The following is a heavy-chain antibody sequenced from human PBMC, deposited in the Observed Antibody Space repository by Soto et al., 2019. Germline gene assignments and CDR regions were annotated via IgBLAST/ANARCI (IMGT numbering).Heavy chain of an antibody. CDR2: IIPILGIA. CDR1: GGTFSSYT. Sequence: QVQLVQSGAEVKKPGSSVKVSCKASGGTFSSYTISWVRQAPGQGLEWMGRIIPILGIANYAQEFQGRVTITADKSTSTAYMELSSLRSEDTAVYYCARTYCSGGSCSGQTSYYYGMDVWGQGTTVTVSS. D-gene: IGHD2-15*01. J-gene: IGHJ6*02. CDR3: ARTYCSGGSCSGQTSYYYGMDV. V-gene: IGHV1-69*02.